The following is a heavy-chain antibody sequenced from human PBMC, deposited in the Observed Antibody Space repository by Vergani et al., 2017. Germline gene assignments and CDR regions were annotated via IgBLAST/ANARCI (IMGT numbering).Heavy chain of an antibody. Sequence: QLQLQESGPGLVKPSETLSLTCTVSGGSISSSDYYWSWIRQPPGKGLEWIGYIYYSGSTYYNPSLKSRVTISVDTSKNQFSLKLSSVTAADTAVYYCARCGGDCPFDAFDIWGQGTMVTVSS. J-gene: IGHJ3*02. CDR1: GGSISSSDYY. CDR2: IYYSGST. CDR3: ARCGGDCPFDAFDI. V-gene: IGHV4-30-4*01. D-gene: IGHD2-21*02.